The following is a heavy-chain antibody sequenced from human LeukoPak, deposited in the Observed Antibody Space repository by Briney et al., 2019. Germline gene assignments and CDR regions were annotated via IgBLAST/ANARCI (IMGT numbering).Heavy chain of an antibody. V-gene: IGHV3-21*01. CDR1: GFTFSNSA. D-gene: IGHD3-9*01. J-gene: IGHJ4*02. CDR2: IDYDSSHI. CDR3: ARDPLRYLRVGHYDY. Sequence: GGSLRLSCAASGFTFSNSAMNWVRQVPGKGLERVSSIDYDSSHIYYAASVRGRFTISRDNARNSVYLQMNSLRVEDTAVYYCARDPLRYLRVGHYDYWGQGTLVAVSS.